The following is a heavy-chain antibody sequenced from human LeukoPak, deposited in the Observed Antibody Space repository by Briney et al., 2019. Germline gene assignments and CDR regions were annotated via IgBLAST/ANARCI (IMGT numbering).Heavy chain of an antibody. Sequence: SETLSLTCTVSGYSISSGYYWGWIRQPPGKGLEWIGSIYHSGSTFYNPSLKSRVTISVDTSKNQFSLKLSSVTAADTAVYYCAGVSRMSYDILTGNAFDIWGQGTMVTVSS. V-gene: IGHV4-38-2*02. J-gene: IGHJ3*02. D-gene: IGHD3-9*01. CDR3: AGVSRMSYDILTGNAFDI. CDR1: GYSISSGYY. CDR2: IYHSGST.